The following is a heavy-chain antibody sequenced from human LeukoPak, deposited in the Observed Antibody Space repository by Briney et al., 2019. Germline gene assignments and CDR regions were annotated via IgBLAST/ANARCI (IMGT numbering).Heavy chain of an antibody. CDR3: ARQKPSTFRQYGRGRPFDY. CDR2: IYTSGST. CDR1: GGSISSYY. V-gene: IGHV4-4*07. Sequence: ASETLSLTCTVSGGSISSYYWSWIRQPAGKGLEWIGRIYTSGSTNYNPSLKSRVTMSVDTSENQFSLNLNSVTAADTAVYYCARQKPSTFRQYGRGRPFDYWGQGTLVTVSS. J-gene: IGHJ4*02. D-gene: IGHD4-11*01.